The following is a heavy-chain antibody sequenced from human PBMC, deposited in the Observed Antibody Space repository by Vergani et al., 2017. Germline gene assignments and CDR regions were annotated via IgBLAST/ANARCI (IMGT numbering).Heavy chain of an antibody. Sequence: QVQLVQSGSELKKPGSSVKVSCKASGGTFSSYAISWVRQAPGQGLEWMGGIIPIFGTANYAQKFQGRVTITADKSTSTAYMELSSLRSEDTAVYYCARVRESGGGNFDYWGQGTLVTVSS. J-gene: IGHJ4*02. D-gene: IGHD4-23*01. CDR3: ARVRESGGGNFDY. CDR2: IIPIFGTA. CDR1: GGTFSSYA. V-gene: IGHV1-69*06.